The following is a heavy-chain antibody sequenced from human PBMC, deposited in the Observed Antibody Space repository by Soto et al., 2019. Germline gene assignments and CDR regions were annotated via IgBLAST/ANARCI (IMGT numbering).Heavy chain of an antibody. Sequence: GGSLRLSCAASGFTFSSYGMHWVRQAPGKGLEWVSVISYDGSNKYYADSVKGRFTISRDNSKNTLYLQMNSLRAEDTVVYYCAKDHAVASYYYYYMYVWGKGTTVTVS. V-gene: IGHV3-30*18. CDR1: GFTFSSYG. CDR3: AKDHAVASYYYYYMYV. J-gene: IGHJ6*03. D-gene: IGHD6-19*01. CDR2: ISYDGSNK.